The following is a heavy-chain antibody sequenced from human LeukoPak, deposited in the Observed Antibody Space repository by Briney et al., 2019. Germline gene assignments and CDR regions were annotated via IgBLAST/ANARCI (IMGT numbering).Heavy chain of an antibody. Sequence: GGSLRLSCVASGFTFSSYAMHWVRQAPGKGLEYVSAISSNGGSTYYANSVKGRFTISRDNSKNTLYLQMGSLRAEDMAVYYCARNSYSKRGYYFDYWGQGTLVTVSS. CDR2: ISSNGGST. V-gene: IGHV3-64*01. CDR1: GFTFSSYA. J-gene: IGHJ4*02. D-gene: IGHD4-11*01. CDR3: ARNSYSKRGYYFDY.